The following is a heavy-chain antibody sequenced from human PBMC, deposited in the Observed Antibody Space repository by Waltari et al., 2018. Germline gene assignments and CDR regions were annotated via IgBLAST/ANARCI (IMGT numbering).Heavy chain of an antibody. J-gene: IGHJ5*01. CDR1: GFSLTTSGVA. CDR3: AHRVLWRFDS. Sequence: QITLKESGPTLVKPTQTLTLTCAFSGFSLTTSGVAVGWIRQPPGKALEWLALIYGNDDKRYSPSLKTRLTITRNTSKNQVVLTMTNMDPVDAATYYCAHRVLWRFDSWGQGTLVTVSS. D-gene: IGHD2-21*01. CDR2: IYGNDDK. V-gene: IGHV2-5*01.